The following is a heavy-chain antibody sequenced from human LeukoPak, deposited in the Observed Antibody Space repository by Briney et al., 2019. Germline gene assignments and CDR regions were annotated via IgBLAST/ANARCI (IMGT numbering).Heavy chain of an antibody. V-gene: IGHV4-38-2*02. CDR2: IYHSGTI. Sequence: SETLSLTCTVSGYSISSGYYWGWIRQPPGKGLEWLANIYHSGTIYYNPSLKSRVTISVDTSKNQFSLKLSSVTAADTAVYYCARGLPWSRTFDYWGQGTLVTVSS. D-gene: IGHD2-8*02. CDR1: GYSISSGYY. CDR3: ARGLPWSRTFDY. J-gene: IGHJ4*02.